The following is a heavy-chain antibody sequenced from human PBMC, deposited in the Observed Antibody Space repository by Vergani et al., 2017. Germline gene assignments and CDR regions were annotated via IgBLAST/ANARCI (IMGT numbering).Heavy chain of an antibody. D-gene: IGHD3-10*02. CDR3: ARDVRVKGAKDAFDI. V-gene: IGHV4-34*01. CDR1: GGSFSGYY. J-gene: IGHJ3*02. CDR2: INHSGTT. Sequence: QVQLQQWGAGLLKPSETLSLTCAVYGGSFSGYYWSWIRQRPGKGLEWNGEINHSGTTKYNPSLKSRVTISVDTSKNQFSLKLSSVTAADTAVYYCARDVRVKGAKDAFDIWGQGTMVTVSS.